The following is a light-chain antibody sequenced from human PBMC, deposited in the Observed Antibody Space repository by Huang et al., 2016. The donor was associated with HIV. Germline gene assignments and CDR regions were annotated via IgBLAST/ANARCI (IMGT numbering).Light chain of an antibody. CDR3: QQRSIWPRLT. V-gene: IGKV3-11*01. J-gene: IGKJ4*01. Sequence: EIVLTQSPATLSLSPGETATLSCRASQSVDIFLAWFQQKPGQAPRLLIYDASTRATGVRDRFSASGSGTDFTLTIFSLEPEDFAVYYCQQRSIWPRLTFGGGTKVEIK. CDR2: DAS. CDR1: QSVDIF.